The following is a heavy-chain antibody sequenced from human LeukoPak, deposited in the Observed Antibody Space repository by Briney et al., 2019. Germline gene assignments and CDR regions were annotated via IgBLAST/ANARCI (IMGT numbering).Heavy chain of an antibody. V-gene: IGHV4-4*07. Sequence: SETLSLTCTVSGGSISSYYWSWIRQPAGKGLEWIGRIYTSGSTNYNPSLKSRVTMSVDTSKNQFSLKLSSVTAADTAVYYCARASGTSWPGSYYYYYMDVWGKGTTVTVSS. CDR2: IYTSGST. CDR1: GGSISSYY. D-gene: IGHD2-2*01. J-gene: IGHJ6*03. CDR3: ARASGTSWPGSYYYYYMDV.